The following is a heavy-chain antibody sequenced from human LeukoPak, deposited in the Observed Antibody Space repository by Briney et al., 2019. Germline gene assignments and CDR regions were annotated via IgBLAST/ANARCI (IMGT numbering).Heavy chain of an antibody. CDR3: ARGQHHDFWSGYDAGWFDP. V-gene: IGHV3-20*04. Sequence: GGSLRLSCAASGFTFDDYGMSWVRQAPGRGLEWVSGINWNGGSTGYADSVKGRFTISRDNAKNSLFLQMNSLRAEDTALYYCARGQHHDFWSGYDAGWFDPWGQGTLVTVSS. D-gene: IGHD3-3*01. CDR2: INWNGGST. J-gene: IGHJ5*02. CDR1: GFTFDDYG.